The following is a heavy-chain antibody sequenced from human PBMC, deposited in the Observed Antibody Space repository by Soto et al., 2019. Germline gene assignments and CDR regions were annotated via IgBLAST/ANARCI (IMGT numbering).Heavy chain of an antibody. CDR3: ARDILRLYSYGTSYGIDV. CDR2: ISYDGSNK. D-gene: IGHD5-18*01. J-gene: IGHJ6*02. CDR1: GFTFSSYA. V-gene: IGHV3-30-3*01. Sequence: QVQLVESGGGVVQPGRSLRLSCAASGFTFSSYAMHWVRQAPGKGLEWVAVISYDGSNKYYADSVKGRFTISRDNSKNPLYLQKNSLRAEDTAVYYCARDILRLYSYGTSYGIDVWGQGTTVTVSS.